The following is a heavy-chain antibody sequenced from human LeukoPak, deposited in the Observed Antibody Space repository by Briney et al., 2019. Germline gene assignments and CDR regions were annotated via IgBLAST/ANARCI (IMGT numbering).Heavy chain of an antibody. CDR2: IYHSGST. Sequence: SETLSLTCTVSGYSISSGYYWGWIRQPPGKGLEWIGSIYHSGSTYYNPSLKSRVTISVDTSKNQFSLKLSSVTAADTAVYYCARAIYCSSTSCYEDYYYYMDVWGKGTTVTVSS. J-gene: IGHJ6*03. D-gene: IGHD2-2*01. CDR3: ARAIYCSSTSCYEDYYYYMDV. V-gene: IGHV4-38-2*02. CDR1: GYSISSGYY.